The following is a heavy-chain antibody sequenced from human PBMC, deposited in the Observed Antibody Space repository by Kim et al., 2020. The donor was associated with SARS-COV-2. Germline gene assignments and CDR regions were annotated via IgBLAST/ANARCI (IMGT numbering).Heavy chain of an antibody. D-gene: IGHD3-10*01. CDR1: GFTFSSYG. Sequence: GGSLRLSCAASGFTFSSYGMHWVRQAPGKGLEWVAVIWYDGSNKYYADSVKGRFTISRDNSKNTLYLQMNSLRAEDTAVYYCAKVKHYRGGITMVRGVSGYGMDVWGQGTAVTVSS. V-gene: IGHV3-33*06. CDR3: AKVKHYRGGITMVRGVSGYGMDV. J-gene: IGHJ6*02. CDR2: IWYDGSNK.